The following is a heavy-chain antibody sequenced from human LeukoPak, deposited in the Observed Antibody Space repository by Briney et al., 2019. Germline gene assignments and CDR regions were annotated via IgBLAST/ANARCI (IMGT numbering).Heavy chain of an antibody. CDR1: GGSISSCY. D-gene: IGHD3-22*01. Sequence: PSETLSLTCTVSGGSISSCYWSWIRQPPGKGLEWIGYIYTSGSTNYNPSLKSRVTISVDTSKNQFSLKLSSVTAADTAVYYCAGSYYDSSGYPPFDYWGQGTLVTVSS. CDR3: AGSYYDSSGYPPFDY. CDR2: IYTSGST. V-gene: IGHV4-4*09. J-gene: IGHJ4*02.